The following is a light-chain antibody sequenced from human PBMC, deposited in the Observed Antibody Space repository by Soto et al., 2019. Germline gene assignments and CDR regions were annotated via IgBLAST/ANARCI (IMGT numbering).Light chain of an antibody. CDR2: GAS. J-gene: IGKJ1*01. CDR1: QSVSSY. V-gene: IGKV3-15*01. Sequence: EIVLTQSPATLSLSPGERATLSCRASQSVSSYLAWYQRKPGQAPRLLIYGASTRATGFPARFSGSGSGTDFTLTISSLQSEDFAVYYCQQYNNWPWTFGQGTKVDTK. CDR3: QQYNNWPWT.